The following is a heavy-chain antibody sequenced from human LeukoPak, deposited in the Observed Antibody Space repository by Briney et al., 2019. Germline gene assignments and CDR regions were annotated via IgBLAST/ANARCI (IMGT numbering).Heavy chain of an antibody. Sequence: PGGSLRLSCAASGFSFSDYYMSWIRQAPGKGLEWVSYISSSGSTIYYADSVKGRFTISRDNAKNSLYLQMNSLRAEDTAVYYCARVIADDDAFDIWGQGTMVTVSS. CDR3: ARVIADDDAFDI. D-gene: IGHD2-21*01. J-gene: IGHJ3*02. V-gene: IGHV3-11*04. CDR2: ISSSGSTI. CDR1: GFSFSDYY.